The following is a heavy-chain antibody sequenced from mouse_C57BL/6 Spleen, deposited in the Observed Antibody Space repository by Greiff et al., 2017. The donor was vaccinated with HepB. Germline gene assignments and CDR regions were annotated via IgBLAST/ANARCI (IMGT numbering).Heavy chain of an antibody. D-gene: IGHD1-1*01. V-gene: IGHV1-80*01. CDR2: IYPGDGDT. J-gene: IGHJ4*01. CDR1: GYAFSSYW. Sequence: QVQLQQSGAELVKPGASVKISCKASGYAFSSYWMNWVKQRPGKGLEWIGQIYPGDGDTNYNGKFKGKATLTADKSSSTAYMQLSSLTSEDSAVYFCARWVVATDYAMDYWGQGTSVTVSS. CDR3: ARWVVATDYAMDY.